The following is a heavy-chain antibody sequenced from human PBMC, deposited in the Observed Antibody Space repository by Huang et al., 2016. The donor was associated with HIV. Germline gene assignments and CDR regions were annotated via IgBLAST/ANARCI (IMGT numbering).Heavy chain of an antibody. CDR3: VRSTSGYYYRTDY. J-gene: IGHJ4*02. CDR2: IYPGDSDT. Sequence: EVQLAQSGPEVKKPGESLKISCKGSGFSFTNYWIGWVRQMPGKGLEWMVMIYPGDSDTKYSPSFQGQVTISADKSISTGYLQWSSLKAADTAMYYCVRSTSGYYYRTDYWGQGTLVTVSS. V-gene: IGHV5-51*01. D-gene: IGHD3-22*01. CDR1: GFSFTNYW.